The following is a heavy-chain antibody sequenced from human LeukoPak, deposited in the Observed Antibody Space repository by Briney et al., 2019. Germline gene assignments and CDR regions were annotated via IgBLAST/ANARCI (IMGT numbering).Heavy chain of an antibody. V-gene: IGHV3-7*05. J-gene: IGHJ5*02. CDR3: ARPDSKGHNWFGP. D-gene: IGHD6-13*01. CDR2: INQDGSEI. Sequence: GGSLRLSCAASGFVFSSYLMTWVRQAPGKGLEWVANINQDGSEIYYVDSVKGRFTISRDNAKNSLYLQMNSLRAEDTAVYYCARPDSKGHNWFGPWGQGTLVTVSS. CDR1: GFVFSSYL.